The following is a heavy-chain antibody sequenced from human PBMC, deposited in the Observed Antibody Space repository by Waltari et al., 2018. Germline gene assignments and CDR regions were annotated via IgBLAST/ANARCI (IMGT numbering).Heavy chain of an antibody. Sequence: QVQLVQSGAEVKKPGSSVKVSCKASGGTFSSYAISWVRQAPGQGLEWMGRIIPIFGTANYAQKFQGRVTITADKSTSTADMELSSLRSEDTAVYYCAREKEMATIGSWYFDLWGRGTLVTVSS. V-gene: IGHV1-69*08. J-gene: IGHJ2*01. CDR3: AREKEMATIGSWYFDL. D-gene: IGHD1-1*01. CDR2: IIPIFGTA. CDR1: GGTFSSYA.